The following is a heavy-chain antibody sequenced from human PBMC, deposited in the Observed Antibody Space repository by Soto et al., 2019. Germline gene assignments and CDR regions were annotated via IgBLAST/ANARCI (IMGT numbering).Heavy chain of an antibody. CDR2: ISYDGTKK. CDR1: GVTFRTYG. CDR3: EKAAPGGWHCFHI. Sequence: PGGSLRLSCAASGVTFRTYGMHWVRQAPGKGLEWVADISYDGTKKFYIDSVKGRFTISRDNSKNTLYLQMNGLRTEDTAVYYCEKAAPGGWHCFHICGQGTMVTV. J-gene: IGHJ1*01. D-gene: IGHD6-19*01. V-gene: IGHV3-30*18.